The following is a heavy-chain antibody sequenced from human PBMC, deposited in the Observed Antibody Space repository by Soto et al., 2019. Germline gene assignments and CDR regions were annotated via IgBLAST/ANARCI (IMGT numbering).Heavy chain of an antibody. Sequence: EVQLLESGGGLVQPGGSLRLSCAASGFTFSNYAVTWVRQAPGKGLEWVSTISGSGGSTYYADSVQGRFTISRDNSNNTPYLNMHGLRAGDPAVYYCAKDQGSSWYEIDYWGQGTLVTVSS. V-gene: IGHV3-23*01. D-gene: IGHD6-13*01. CDR2: ISGSGGST. CDR3: AKDQGSSWYEIDY. J-gene: IGHJ4*02. CDR1: GFTFSNYA.